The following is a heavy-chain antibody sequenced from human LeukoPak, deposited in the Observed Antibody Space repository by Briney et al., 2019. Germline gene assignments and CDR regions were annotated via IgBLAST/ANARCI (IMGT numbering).Heavy chain of an antibody. Sequence: PSETLSLTCTVSGYSISSGYYWGWIRQPPGKGLEWIGSIYHSGSTYYNPSLKSRVTISVDTSKNQFSLKLSSVTAADTAVYYCARVTKGWPVPKEHPRQSLYYFDYWGQGTLVTVSS. CDR1: GYSISSGYY. D-gene: IGHD6-19*01. V-gene: IGHV4-38-2*02. J-gene: IGHJ4*02. CDR2: IYHSGST. CDR3: ARVTKGWPVPKEHPRQSLYYFDY.